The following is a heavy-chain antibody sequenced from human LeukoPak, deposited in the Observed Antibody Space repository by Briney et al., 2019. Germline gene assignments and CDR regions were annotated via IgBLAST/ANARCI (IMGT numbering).Heavy chain of an antibody. J-gene: IGHJ5*02. CDR2: IKSKTDGGTT. Sequence: PGGSLRLSCAASGFTFSNAWMSWVRQAPGKGLEWVGRIKSKTDGGTTDYAAPVKGRFTISRDDSKNTLYLQMNSLKTEDTAVYYCTTIATVFSGNWFDPWGQGTLVTVSS. CDR3: TTIATVFSGNWFDP. CDR1: GFTFSNAW. D-gene: IGHD4-11*01. V-gene: IGHV3-15*01.